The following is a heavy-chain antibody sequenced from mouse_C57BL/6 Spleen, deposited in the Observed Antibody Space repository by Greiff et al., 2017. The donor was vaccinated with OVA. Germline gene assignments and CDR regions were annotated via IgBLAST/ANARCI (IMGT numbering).Heavy chain of an antibody. CDR2: INPSNGGT. CDR1: GYTFTSYW. J-gene: IGHJ2*01. CDR3: ARGRKTGAEDY. D-gene: IGHD4-1*01. V-gene: IGHV1-53*01. Sequence: QVQLQQSGTELVKPGASVKLSCKASGYTFTSYWMHWVKQRPGQGLEWIGNINPSNGGTNYNEKFKSKATLTVDKSSGTAYMQLSSLTSEDSAVYYCARGRKTGAEDYWGQGTTLTVSS.